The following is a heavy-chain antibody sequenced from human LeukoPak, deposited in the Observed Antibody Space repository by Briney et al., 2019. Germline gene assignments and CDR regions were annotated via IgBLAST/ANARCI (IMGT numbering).Heavy chain of an antibody. J-gene: IGHJ3*02. Sequence: ASVTVSCKASGYTFTGYYMHWVRQAPGQGLECMGWINPNNGGTNYAQKLPGRVTMPRDTSISTAYMELSRLRSDDTAVCDCARESSSQELGYRYNHDAFDIWGQGTMVTVSS. CDR2: INPNNGGT. CDR1: GYTFTGYY. D-gene: IGHD3-16*02. CDR3: ARESSSQELGYRYNHDAFDI. V-gene: IGHV1-2*02.